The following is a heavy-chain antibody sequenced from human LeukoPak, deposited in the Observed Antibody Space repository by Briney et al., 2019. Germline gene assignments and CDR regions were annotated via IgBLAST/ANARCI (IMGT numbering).Heavy chain of an antibody. Sequence: GGSLRLSCTASGLTLSNYWMIWVRQAPGKGLQWVAKIKQDGSEKYYVDSVKGRFTISRDNAENSLYLQMNSLRVEDTAVYYCARALWFGDTNWFDPWGQGTLVTVSS. CDR2: IKQDGSEK. V-gene: IGHV3-7*03. D-gene: IGHD3-10*01. J-gene: IGHJ5*02. CDR3: ARALWFGDTNWFDP. CDR1: GLTLSNYW.